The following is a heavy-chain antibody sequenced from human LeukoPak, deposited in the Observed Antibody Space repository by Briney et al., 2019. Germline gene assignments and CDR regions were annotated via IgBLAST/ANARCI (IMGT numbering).Heavy chain of an antibody. CDR3: ARAASLSGWYRFDY. Sequence: GASVKVSCKASGYTFTGYYMHWVRQAPGQGLEWMGWINPNSGGTNYAQKFQGRVTMTRDTSISTAYMELSRLRSDDTAVYYCARAASLSGWYRFDYWGQGTLATVSS. D-gene: IGHD6-19*01. J-gene: IGHJ4*02. CDR1: GYTFTGYY. CDR2: INPNSGGT. V-gene: IGHV1-2*02.